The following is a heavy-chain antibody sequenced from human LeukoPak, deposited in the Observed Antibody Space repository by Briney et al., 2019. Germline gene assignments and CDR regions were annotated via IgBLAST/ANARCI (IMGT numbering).Heavy chain of an antibody. CDR3: ARDPRPGDYVRDAFDI. D-gene: IGHD4-17*01. CDR2: IYYSGST. J-gene: IGHJ3*02. V-gene: IGHV4-59*12. Sequence: PSETLSLTCTVSGGSINSNYWSWIRQPPGEGLEWIGSIYYSGSTYYNPSLKSRVTISVDTSKNQFSLKLSSVTAADTAVYYCARDPRPGDYVRDAFDIWGQGTMVTVSS. CDR1: GGSINSNY.